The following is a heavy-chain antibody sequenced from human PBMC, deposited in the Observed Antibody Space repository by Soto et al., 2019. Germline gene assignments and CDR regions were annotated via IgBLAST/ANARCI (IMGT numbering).Heavy chain of an antibody. D-gene: IGHD7-27*01. Sequence: QVQLVESGGGEVQPGRSLRLSCAASGFTFSSYAMHWVRQAPGKGLEWVAVISYDGSNKYYADSAKGRFTISRDNSKNTLYLQMNSLRAEDTAVYYCARVTGDRFNYYYYGMDVWGQGTTVTVSS. V-gene: IGHV3-30-3*01. J-gene: IGHJ6*02. CDR2: ISYDGSNK. CDR1: GFTFSSYA. CDR3: ARVTGDRFNYYYYGMDV.